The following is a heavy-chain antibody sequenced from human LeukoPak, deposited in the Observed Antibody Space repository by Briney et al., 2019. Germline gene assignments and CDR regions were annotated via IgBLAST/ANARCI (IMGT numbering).Heavy chain of an antibody. D-gene: IGHD3-22*01. Sequence: TGGSLRLSCTASGFTFSSYAVHWVRQAPGKGLEWVAIISYDGSNKYYTDSVKGRFTISRDNSENTLYLQMNSLRAEDTAVYYCARALGGYYSDAFDIWGQGTLVTVSS. CDR3: ARALGGYYSDAFDI. J-gene: IGHJ3*02. CDR2: ISYDGSNK. CDR1: GFTFSSYA. V-gene: IGHV3-30*04.